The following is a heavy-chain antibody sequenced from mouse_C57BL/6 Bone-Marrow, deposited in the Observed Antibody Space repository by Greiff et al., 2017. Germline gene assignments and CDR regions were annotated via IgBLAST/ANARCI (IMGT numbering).Heavy chain of an antibody. V-gene: IGHV3-6*01. CDR1: GYSITSGYY. Sequence: EVQLVESGPGLVKPSQSLSLTCSVTGYSITSGYYWNWIRQFPGNKLEWMGYISYDGSNNYNPSLKNRIAITRDTSKNQFFLKLNSVTTEDTATYYCARGGDYSNYEAMDDWGQGTSVTVSS. CDR3: ARGGDYSNYEAMDD. CDR2: ISYDGSN. D-gene: IGHD2-5*01. J-gene: IGHJ4*01.